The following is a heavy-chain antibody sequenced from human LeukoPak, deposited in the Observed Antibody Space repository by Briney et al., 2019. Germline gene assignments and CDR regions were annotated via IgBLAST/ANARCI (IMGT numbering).Heavy chain of an antibody. CDR2: ISGSGGST. J-gene: IGHJ3*02. CDR3: AKDGIKWLGAFDI. Sequence: GGSLRLSCAASGFTFSSYAMSWVRQAPGKGLEWVSAISGSGGSTYYADSVKGRFTISTDNSKNTLYLQMNSLRAEDTAVYYCAKDGIKWLGAFDIWGQGTMVTVSS. V-gene: IGHV3-23*01. D-gene: IGHD3-22*01. CDR1: GFTFSSYA.